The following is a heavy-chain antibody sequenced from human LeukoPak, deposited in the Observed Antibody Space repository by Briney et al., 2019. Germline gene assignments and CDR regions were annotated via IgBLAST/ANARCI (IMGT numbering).Heavy chain of an antibody. CDR1: GDSVSSNDAA. J-gene: IGHJ4*02. CDR3: AGGETGSGGSFYYFDY. Sequence: SQTLSLTCAISGDSVSSNDAAWNWIRQSPSRGLEWLGRTYYRSNWREGYAVSVRSRITINPDTSKNQFSLKLSSVTAADTAVYYCAGGETGSGGSFYYFDYWGQGTLVTVSS. CDR2: TYYRSNWRE. D-gene: IGHD2-15*01. V-gene: IGHV6-1*01.